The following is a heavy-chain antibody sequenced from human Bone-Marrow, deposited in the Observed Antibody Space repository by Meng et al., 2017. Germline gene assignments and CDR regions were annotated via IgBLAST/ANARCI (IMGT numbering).Heavy chain of an antibody. Sequence: LTGAASGFTFSSYSMNWVRQAPGKGLEWVSSISSSSSYIYYADSVKGRFTISRDNAKNSLYLQMNSLRAGDTAVSYCARDLVVKSAFDMWGQGTMVTVSS. J-gene: IGHJ3*02. CDR2: ISSSSSYI. D-gene: IGHD3-22*01. V-gene: IGHV3-21*01. CDR1: GFTFSSYS. CDR3: ARDLVVKSAFDM.